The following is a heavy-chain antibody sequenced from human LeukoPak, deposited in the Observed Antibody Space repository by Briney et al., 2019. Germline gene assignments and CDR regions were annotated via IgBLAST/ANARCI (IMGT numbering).Heavy chain of an antibody. Sequence: AASVKVSCKASGYTFSNSYIHWVRQAPGQGLEWMGSMNPKSGGTKYAQKFQGRVSVTRDTSISTAYMELASLTSDDTAVYYCARAGGRSWFDPWGQGTLVTVSS. V-gene: IGHV1-2*02. D-gene: IGHD1-26*01. CDR3: ARAGGRSWFDP. CDR2: MNPKSGGT. J-gene: IGHJ5*02. CDR1: GYTFSNSY.